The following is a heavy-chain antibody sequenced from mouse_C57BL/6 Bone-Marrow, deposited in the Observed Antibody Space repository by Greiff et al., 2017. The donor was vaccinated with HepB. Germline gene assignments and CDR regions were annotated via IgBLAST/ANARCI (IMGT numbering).Heavy chain of an antibody. D-gene: IGHD2-10*01. V-gene: IGHV14-4*01. CDR3: TTTPGAYSPFAY. CDR1: GFNIKDDY. J-gene: IGHJ3*01. CDR2: IDPENGDT. Sequence: EVQLVESGAELVRPGASVKLSCTASGFNIKDDYMHWVKQRPEQGLEWIGWIDPENGDTEYASKFQGKATITADTSSNTAYLQLSSLTSEDTAVYYCTTTPGAYSPFAYWGQGTLVTVSA.